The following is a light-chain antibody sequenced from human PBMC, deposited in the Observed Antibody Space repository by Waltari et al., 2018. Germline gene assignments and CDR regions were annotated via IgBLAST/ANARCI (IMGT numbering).Light chain of an antibody. Sequence: QSALTQPPSASGSPGQSVTISCTGTSRDVAGYNYVSWYQQHPGKAPKLMIYEVSKRPSGVPERFSGSKSGNTASLTVSGLQAEDEADYYCSSYAGSNNLIFGTGTKVTVL. CDR2: EVS. CDR1: SRDVAGYNY. V-gene: IGLV2-8*01. CDR3: SSYAGSNNLI. J-gene: IGLJ1*01.